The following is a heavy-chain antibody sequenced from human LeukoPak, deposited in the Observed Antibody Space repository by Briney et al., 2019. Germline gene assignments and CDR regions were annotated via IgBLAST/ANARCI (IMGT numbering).Heavy chain of an antibody. J-gene: IGHJ4*02. CDR2: ISCYNGDT. Sequence: ASGKVSCKASGYTFTHHGISWVRQAPGQGLDWMAWISCYNGDTHYAQKFQGRVTLTTQTSTTTAFMELRSLRSDDTAVSYCARDPTNTSGRCAYFASCGQGTLVTVSS. CDR3: ARDPTNTSGRCAYFAS. D-gene: IGHD6-19*01. CDR1: GYTFTHHG. V-gene: IGHV1-18*01.